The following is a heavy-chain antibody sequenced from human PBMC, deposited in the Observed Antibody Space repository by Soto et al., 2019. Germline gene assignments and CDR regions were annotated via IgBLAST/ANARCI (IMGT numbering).Heavy chain of an antibody. J-gene: IGHJ4*02. V-gene: IGHV1-69*06. CDR3: ASPDRYYYASSCYHEPRFDC. CDR2: IIPIFGTA. Sequence: GASVKVSCKASGGTFSSYAISWVRQAPGQGLEWMGGIIPIFGTANYAQKFQGRVTITADKSTSTAYMELSSLRSEDTAVYHCASPDRYYYASSCYHEPRFDCCGQGTLVTVSS. D-gene: IGHD3-22*01. CDR1: GGTFSSYA.